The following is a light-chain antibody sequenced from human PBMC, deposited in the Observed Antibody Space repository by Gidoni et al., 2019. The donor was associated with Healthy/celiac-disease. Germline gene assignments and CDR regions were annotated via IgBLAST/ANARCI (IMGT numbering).Light chain of an antibody. J-gene: IGKJ1*01. V-gene: IGKV3-15*01. CDR1: QSVSSN. CDR2: GAS. Sequence: EIVITQSPAPLSVSPGERATLSCRASQSVSSNLAWYQQKPGQAPRLLIYGASTRATGIPARFSGSGSGTEFTLTISSLQSEDSAVYYCQQYNNWPPWTFGQGTKVEIK. CDR3: QQYNNWPPWT.